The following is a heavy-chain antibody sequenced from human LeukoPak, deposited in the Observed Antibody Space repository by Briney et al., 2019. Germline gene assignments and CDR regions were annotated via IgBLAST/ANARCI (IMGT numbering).Heavy chain of an antibody. Sequence: GGSLRLSCAASGFTFEDYGMSWLRQVPGKGLEWVSGITWNGGNTGYADSLKGRFTISRDNGKNSLYLQMNGLRAGDTGLYYCGRGNPPDYWGQGTLVTVSS. V-gene: IGHV3-20*04. D-gene: IGHD1-14*01. CDR3: GRGNPPDY. J-gene: IGHJ4*02. CDR1: GFTFEDYG. CDR2: ITWNGGNT.